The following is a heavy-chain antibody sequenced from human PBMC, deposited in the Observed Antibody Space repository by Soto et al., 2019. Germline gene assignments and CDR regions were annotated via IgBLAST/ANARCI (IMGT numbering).Heavy chain of an antibody. J-gene: IGHJ5*02. V-gene: IGHV4-59*08. Sequence: QVQLQESGPGLVKPSETLSLTCTVSGGSISSYYWSWIRQPPGKGLEWIGYIYYSGSTNYNPSLKSRVTISVDTSKNQFSLKLSSVTAADTAVYYCARHVVVVRGALGWFDPWGQGTLVTVSS. CDR1: GGSISSYY. CDR3: ARHVVVVRGALGWFDP. CDR2: IYYSGST. D-gene: IGHD3-10*01.